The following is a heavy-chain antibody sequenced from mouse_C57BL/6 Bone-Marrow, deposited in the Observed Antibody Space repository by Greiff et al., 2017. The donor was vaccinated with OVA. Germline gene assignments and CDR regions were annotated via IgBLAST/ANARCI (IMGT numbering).Heavy chain of an antibody. CDR2: INPNNGGT. V-gene: IGHV1-26*01. Sequence: VQLKQSGPELVKPGASVKISCKASGYTFTDYYMNWVKQSHGKSLEWIGDINPNNGGTSYNQKFKGKATLTVDKSSSTAYMELRSLTSEDSAVYYCAREPYWYFDVWGTGTTVTVSS. CDR3: AREPYWYFDV. J-gene: IGHJ1*03. CDR1: GYTFTDYY.